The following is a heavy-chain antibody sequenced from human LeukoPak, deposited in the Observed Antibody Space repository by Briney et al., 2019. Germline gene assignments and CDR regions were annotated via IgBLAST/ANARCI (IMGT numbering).Heavy chain of an antibody. J-gene: IGHJ4*02. Sequence: SETLSLTCTVSGGSISSSSYYRGWIRQPPGKGLEWIGSIYYSGSTYYNPSLKSRVTISVDTSKNQFSLKLSSVTAADTAVYYCASPLCSSTSCYETPFDYWGQGTLVTVSS. CDR3: ASPLCSSTSCYETPFDY. D-gene: IGHD2-2*01. V-gene: IGHV4-39*01. CDR2: IYYSGST. CDR1: GGSISSSSYY.